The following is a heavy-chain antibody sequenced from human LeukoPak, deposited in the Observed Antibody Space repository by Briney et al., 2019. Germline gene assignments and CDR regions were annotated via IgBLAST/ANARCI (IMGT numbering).Heavy chain of an antibody. CDR1: GGSFSGYY. J-gene: IGHJ4*02. D-gene: IGHD6-13*01. CDR3: AGKGDSSSWYPSADY. Sequence: SETLSLTCAVYGGSFSGYYWSWIRQPPGKGLEWIGEINHSGSTNYNPSLKSRVTISVDTSKNQFSLKLSSVTAADTAVYYCAGKGDSSSWYPSADYWGQGALVTVSS. CDR2: INHSGST. V-gene: IGHV4-34*01.